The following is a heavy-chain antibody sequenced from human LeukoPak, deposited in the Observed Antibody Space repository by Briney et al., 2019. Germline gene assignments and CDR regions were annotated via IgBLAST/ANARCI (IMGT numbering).Heavy chain of an antibody. CDR2: IYTSGST. D-gene: IGHD6-13*01. Sequence: SETLSLTCAVSGGSISSYYWSWIRQPAGKGMEWIGRIYTSGSTNYNPSLKSRVTMSVDTSKNQFSLKLSSVTAADTAVYYCARTRSSWYYFDYWGQGTLVTVSS. CDR1: GGSISSYY. V-gene: IGHV4-4*07. J-gene: IGHJ4*02. CDR3: ARTRSSWYYFDY.